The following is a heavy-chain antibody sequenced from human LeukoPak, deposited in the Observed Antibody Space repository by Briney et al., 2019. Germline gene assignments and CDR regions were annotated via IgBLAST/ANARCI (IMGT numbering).Heavy chain of an antibody. D-gene: IGHD6-19*01. V-gene: IGHV3-21*01. CDR1: GFTFRNYS. Sequence: TGGSLRLSCAASGFTFRNYSMDWVRQAPGKGLEWVSSISFSSGYIYYADSVKGRFTISKDNAKSSLFLQMSSLRAEDTAVYYCARGNMAGQWLDGGTYYLDSWGQGTLVTVSS. CDR3: ARGNMAGQWLDGGTYYLDS. J-gene: IGHJ4*02. CDR2: ISFSSGYI.